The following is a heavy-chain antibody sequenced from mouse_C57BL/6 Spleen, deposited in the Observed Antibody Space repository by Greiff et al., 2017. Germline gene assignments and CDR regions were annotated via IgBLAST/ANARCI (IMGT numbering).Heavy chain of an antibody. CDR2: IDPETGGT. Sequence: QVQLKQSGAELVRPGASVTLSCKASGYTFTDYEMHWVKQTPVHGLEWIGAIDPETGGTAYNQKFKGKAILTADKSSSTAYMELRSLTSEDSAVYYCTRSTTVVARGTDFDYWGQGTTLTVSS. V-gene: IGHV1-15*01. CDR1: GYTFTDYE. CDR3: TRSTTVVARGTDFDY. J-gene: IGHJ2*01. D-gene: IGHD1-1*01.